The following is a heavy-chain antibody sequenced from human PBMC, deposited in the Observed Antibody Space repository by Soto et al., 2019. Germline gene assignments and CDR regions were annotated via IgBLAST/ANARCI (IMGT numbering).Heavy chain of an antibody. V-gene: IGHV1-18*01. J-gene: IGHJ6*03. CDR3: ARDLVVGDGSGSYPNYYYYYYMDV. CDR2: ISAYNGNT. D-gene: IGHD3-10*01. Sequence: QVQLVQSGAEVKKPGASVKVSCKASGYTFTSYGISWVRQAPGQGLEWMGCISAYNGNTNYAQKLQGRVTMTTDTSTSTAYMELRSLRSDDTAVYYCARDLVVGDGSGSYPNYYYYYYMDVWGKGTTVTVSS. CDR1: GYTFTSYG.